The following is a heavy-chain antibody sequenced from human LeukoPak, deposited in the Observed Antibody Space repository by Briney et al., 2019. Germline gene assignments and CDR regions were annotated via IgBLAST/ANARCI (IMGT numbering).Heavy chain of an antibody. J-gene: IGHJ4*02. V-gene: IGHV4-31*03. D-gene: IGHD2-21*02. CDR1: GGSISSGGYY. Sequence: SQTLSLTCTVSGGSISSGGYYWSWIRQHPGKGLEWTGYIYYSGSTYYNPSLKSRVTISVDTSKNQFSLKLSSVTAADTAVYYCARDRYCGGDCYYFDYWGQGTLVTVSS. CDR2: IYYSGST. CDR3: ARDRYCGGDCYYFDY.